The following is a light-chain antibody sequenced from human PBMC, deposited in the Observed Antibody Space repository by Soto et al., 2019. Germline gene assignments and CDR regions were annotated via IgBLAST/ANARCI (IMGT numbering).Light chain of an antibody. CDR1: QSVSSN. J-gene: IGKJ4*01. Sequence: EIVMTQSPATLSVSPGERATLSCRASQSVSSNLAWYQQKPGQAPRLLIYGASTRATGIPARFSGSGSGTEFTLTISSLQSEDFAVYYCQKYNTWPPLTFGGGTKVEIK. V-gene: IGKV3-15*01. CDR3: QKYNTWPPLT. CDR2: GAS.